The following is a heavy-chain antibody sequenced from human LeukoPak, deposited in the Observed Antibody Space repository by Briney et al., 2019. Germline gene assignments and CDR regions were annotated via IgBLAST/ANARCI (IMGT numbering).Heavy chain of an antibody. D-gene: IGHD3/OR15-3a*01. V-gene: IGHV3-30-3*01. Sequence: GGSLRLSCAASGFTFSSYAMHWVRQAPGKGLEWVAVISYDGGNKYYADSVKGRFTISRDNSKDTLYLQMNSLRAEDTAVYYCARDGTIFGLGAFDPWGQGTLVTVTS. CDR3: ARDGTIFGLGAFDP. J-gene: IGHJ5*02. CDR1: GFTFSSYA. CDR2: ISYDGGNK.